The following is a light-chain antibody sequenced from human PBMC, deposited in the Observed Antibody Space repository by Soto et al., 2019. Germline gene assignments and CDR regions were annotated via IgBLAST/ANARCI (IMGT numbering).Light chain of an antibody. CDR3: QQYNNWPIT. V-gene: IGKV3-15*01. Sequence: EIVMTQSPATLSVSPGERATLSCRASQSVSDNLAWYQQKPGQAPRLFIYGASARATGIPARFSGSGSGTELTLTISRMPSEDVDVYHCQQYNNWPITFGQGTRLEIK. CDR2: GAS. CDR1: QSVSDN. J-gene: IGKJ5*01.